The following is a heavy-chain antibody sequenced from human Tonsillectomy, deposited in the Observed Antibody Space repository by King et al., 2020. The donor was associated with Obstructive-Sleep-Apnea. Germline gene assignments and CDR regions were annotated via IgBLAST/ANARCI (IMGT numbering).Heavy chain of an antibody. CDR1: GGSISRYY. CDR3: ARTGDYVDY. Sequence: QLQESGPGLVKPSATLSLTCAVSGGSISRYYWSWIRQPAGKGLEWSGRIYTSGSTNYNPSLKSRVTISVDTAKNQFSLKLSSVTAADTAVYYCARTGDYVDYWGQGTLVTVSS. J-gene: IGHJ4*02. D-gene: IGHD3-10*01. CDR2: IYTSGST. V-gene: IGHV4-4*07.